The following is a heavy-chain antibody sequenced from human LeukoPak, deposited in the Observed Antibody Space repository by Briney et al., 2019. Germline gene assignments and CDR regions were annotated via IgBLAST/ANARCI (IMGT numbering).Heavy chain of an antibody. CDR2: IKQDGSER. J-gene: IGHJ4*02. CDR3: VRVGRDGYTLDY. Sequence: PGGSLRLSRAASGFTFSTSWMGWVRQAPGKGLEWVANIKQDGSERYYVDSVKGRFTISRDNAKDSLYLQMNSLRAEDTAVYYCVRVGRDGYTLDYWGQGTLVTVSS. CDR1: GFTFSTSW. V-gene: IGHV3-7*01. D-gene: IGHD5-24*01.